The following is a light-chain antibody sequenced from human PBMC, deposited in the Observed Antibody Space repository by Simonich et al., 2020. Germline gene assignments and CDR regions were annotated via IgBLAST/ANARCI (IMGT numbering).Light chain of an antibody. CDR1: QSCLYSSNNKNY. Sequence: DIVMTQSPDSLAVSLGERATINCKSSQSCLYSSNNKNYLAWSQQKPGQPPKLLIYWASTRESGVPDRVSGSGSGTDFTLTISSLQAEDVAVYYCQQYYSTPYTFGQGTKLEIK. CDR2: WAS. CDR3: QQYYSTPYT. V-gene: IGKV4-1*01. J-gene: IGKJ2*01.